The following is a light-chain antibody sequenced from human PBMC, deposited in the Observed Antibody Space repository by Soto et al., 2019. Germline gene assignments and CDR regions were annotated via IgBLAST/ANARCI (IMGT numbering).Light chain of an antibody. V-gene: IGKV3-15*01. Sequence: EIVMTQSPATLSVSPGERATLSCRASQSVSSNLAWYQQKPDQAPRLLIYGASTRATGIPARFSGSGSGTEFTLTISSLQSEDFAVYYCQQYSDWHPVFGPGTKVDIK. CDR1: QSVSSN. CDR2: GAS. CDR3: QQYSDWHPV. J-gene: IGKJ3*01.